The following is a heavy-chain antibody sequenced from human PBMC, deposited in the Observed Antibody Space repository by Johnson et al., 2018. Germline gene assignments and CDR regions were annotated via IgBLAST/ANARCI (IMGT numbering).Heavy chain of an antibody. CDR3: TTLGLVTYYYYGMDV. V-gene: IGHV3-15*01. CDR1: AFSFSSYW. D-gene: IGHD3/OR15-3a*01. J-gene: IGHJ6*02. CDR2: IKSKTDGGTT. Sequence: QLQESGGGLVQPGGSLRLSCAASAFSFSSYWMNWVRQAPGKGLEWVGRIKSKTDGGTTDYAAPVKGRFTVSRDDSKNTLYLQMTSQKTEDTAIYYCTTLGLVTYYYYGMDVWGHGTTVTVSS.